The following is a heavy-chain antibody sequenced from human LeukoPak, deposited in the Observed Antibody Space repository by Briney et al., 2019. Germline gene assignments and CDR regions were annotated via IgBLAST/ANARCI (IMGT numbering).Heavy chain of an antibody. D-gene: IGHD5-18*01. J-gene: IGHJ5*02. CDR2: ISGSGGST. Sequence: GGSLRLSCAASGFTFSSYAMSWVRQAPGKGLEWVSAISGSGGSTYYADSVKGRFTISRDNSKNTLYLQMNSLRAEDTAAYYCAKGYSYGFMYNWFDPWGQGTLVTVSS. CDR1: GFTFSSYA. V-gene: IGHV3-23*01. CDR3: AKGYSYGFMYNWFDP.